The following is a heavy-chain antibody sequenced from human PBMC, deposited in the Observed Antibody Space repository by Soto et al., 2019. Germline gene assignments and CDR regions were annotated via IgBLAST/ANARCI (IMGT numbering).Heavy chain of an antibody. V-gene: IGHV5-51*01. J-gene: IGHJ4*02. CDR1: GYSFTSYC. D-gene: IGHD1-26*01. CDR2: IYPGDSDT. Sequence: GESLKISCKGSGYSFTSYCIGWVRQMPGKGLEWMGIIYPGDSDTRYSPSFQGQVTISADKSISTAYLQWSSLKASDTAMYYCARHRHFGSYSSQLYYWGQGTLVTV. CDR3: ARHRHFGSYSSQLYY.